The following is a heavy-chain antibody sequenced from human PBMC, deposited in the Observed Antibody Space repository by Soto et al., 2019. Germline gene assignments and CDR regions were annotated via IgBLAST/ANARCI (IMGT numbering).Heavy chain of an antibody. CDR3: ARGDPSGGTAEIDY. Sequence: QVQLQESGPGLVKPSETLSLTCTVSGGSVSSGSDYWSWIRQPPGKGLEWSGFIYYIGSTNYNPSLISRVNMSLHTSKHHFSLKLTAVTAVDTSVYYCARGDPSGGTAEIDYWGQGALVTVSS. CDR1: GGSVSSGSDY. J-gene: IGHJ4*02. V-gene: IGHV4-61*03. CDR2: IYYIGST. D-gene: IGHD2-15*01.